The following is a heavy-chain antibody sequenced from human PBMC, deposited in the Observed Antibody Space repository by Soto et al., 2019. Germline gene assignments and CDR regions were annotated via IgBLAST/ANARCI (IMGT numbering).Heavy chain of an antibody. CDR3: ARAGGAYYFYYYVDV. J-gene: IGHJ6*03. V-gene: IGHV3-33*01. CDR2: IWYDGSNK. D-gene: IGHD3-10*01. CDR1: GFTFSSYG. Sequence: QVQLVESGGGVVQPGRSLRLSCAASGFTFSSYGMHWVRQAPGKGLEWVAVIWYDGSNKYYADSVKGRFTISRDNSKNTLNMQMNSQRAEDTAVDYCARAGGAYYFYYYVDVWGKGTTVTVSS.